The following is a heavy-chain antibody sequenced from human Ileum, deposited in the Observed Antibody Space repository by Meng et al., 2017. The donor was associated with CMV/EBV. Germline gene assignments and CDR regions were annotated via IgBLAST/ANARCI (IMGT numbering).Heavy chain of an antibody. CDR3: TRDASNVVIVPGAMNWFDP. Sequence: LSNYWMHWVRQAPGKVLMWVSRINSDGSVATYADSVKGRFTTYRDNAKNTLYLHMNRLRTEDTAVYYCTRDASNVVIVPGAMNWFDPWGPGTLVTVSS. CDR2: INSDGSVA. J-gene: IGHJ5*02. V-gene: IGHV3-74*01. D-gene: IGHD2/OR15-2a*01. CDR1: LSNYW.